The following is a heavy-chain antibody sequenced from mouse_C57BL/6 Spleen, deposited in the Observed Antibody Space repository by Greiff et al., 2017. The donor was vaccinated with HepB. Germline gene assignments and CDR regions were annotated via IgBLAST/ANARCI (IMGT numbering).Heavy chain of an antibody. Sequence: QVQLQQSGPELARPWASVKISCQAFYTFSRRVHFAIRDTNYWMQWVKQRPGKGLEWIGAIYPGNGDTSYNQKFKCRATLTADKSSSTAYMQLCSLTSEDSAVYYCCYYYGSSTSWFAYWGQGTLVTVSA. D-gene: IGHD1-1*01. J-gene: IGHJ3*01. CDR1: YTFSRRVH. CDR3: SEDSAVYYCCYYYGSSTSWFAY. CDR2: GKGLEWIG. V-gene: IGHV1-87*01.